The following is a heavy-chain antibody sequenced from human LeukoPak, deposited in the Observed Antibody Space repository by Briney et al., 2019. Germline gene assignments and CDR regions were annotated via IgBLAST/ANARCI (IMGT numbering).Heavy chain of an antibody. J-gene: IGHJ4*02. D-gene: IGHD6-13*01. CDR2: MNPNSGNT. CDR1: GYTFTSYD. CDR3: ARGHSSSWSFDY. V-gene: IGHV1-8*03. Sequence: GASVKVSCKASGYTFTSYDINWVRQATGQGLEWMGWMNPNSGNTGYAQKFQGRVTITRNTSISTAYMELSSLRSEDTAVYYCARGHSSSWSFDYWGQGTLVSVSS.